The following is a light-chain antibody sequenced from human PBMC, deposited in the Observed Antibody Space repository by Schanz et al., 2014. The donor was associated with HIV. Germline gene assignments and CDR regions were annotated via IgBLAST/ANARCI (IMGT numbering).Light chain of an antibody. V-gene: IGKV3-20*01. Sequence: ETVLTQSPGCLSLSPGERATLSCRASQSLGGSQLAWYQHKPGQAPRLLIYGASNRATGIPDRFSGGGSGADFPLTISSLEPEDFAVYYCQYFGNSGGTFGGGTKVE. CDR1: QSLGGSQ. CDR2: GAS. J-gene: IGKJ4*01. CDR3: QYFGNSGGT.